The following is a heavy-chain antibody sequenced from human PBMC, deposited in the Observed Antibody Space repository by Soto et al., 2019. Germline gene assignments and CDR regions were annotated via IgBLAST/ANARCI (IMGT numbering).Heavy chain of an antibody. CDR1: GGTFNGYG. V-gene: IGHV1-69*06. Sequence: QVQLVQSGAVVKKPGSSVEVSCKASGGTFNGYGISWVRQAPGQGLEWMGGTVPVFDTSKYAPRFQGRVTRTADKSTRTAYMERSSVRFEDTAIYFWARGVSNSGAYYTCPSDYDLWGQGTLVIVSS. CDR3: ARGVSNSGAYYTCPSDYDL. CDR2: TVPVFDTS. D-gene: IGHD3-10*01. J-gene: IGHJ3*01.